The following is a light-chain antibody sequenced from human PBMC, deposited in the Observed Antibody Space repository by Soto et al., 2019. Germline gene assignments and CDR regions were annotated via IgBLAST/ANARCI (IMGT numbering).Light chain of an antibody. CDR1: QSVTSY. J-gene: IGKJ5*01. Sequence: EIVLTQSPSTLSLSPGERATLSCRASQSVTSYLAWYQQKPGQAPRLLIYDASNRATGIPARFSGSGSGTDFTLTICSLEPEDFALYYCQQRSNWITFGQGTRLEIK. CDR2: DAS. V-gene: IGKV3-11*01. CDR3: QQRSNWIT.